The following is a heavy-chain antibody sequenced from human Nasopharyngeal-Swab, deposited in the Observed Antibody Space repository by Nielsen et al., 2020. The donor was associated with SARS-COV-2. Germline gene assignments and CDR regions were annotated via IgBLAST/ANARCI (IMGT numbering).Heavy chain of an antibody. CDR2: VHYTVNT. V-gene: IGHV4-61*01. CDR1: GGSVSIGSHY. Sequence: GSLRLSCTVSGGSVSIGSHYWSWIRQSPGKGLEWIGYVHYTVNTKYNPSLKSRVTISLDTSKNQFSLRLCSVTAADTAVYYCVRYLTMVRGVILDVFDIWGQGTMVTVSS. J-gene: IGHJ3*02. D-gene: IGHD3-10*01. CDR3: VRYLTMVRGVILDVFDI.